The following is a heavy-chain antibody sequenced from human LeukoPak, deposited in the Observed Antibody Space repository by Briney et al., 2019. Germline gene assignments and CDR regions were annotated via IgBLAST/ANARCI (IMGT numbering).Heavy chain of an antibody. J-gene: IGHJ4*02. CDR1: GFTYSAYG. CDR2: ISNYNGNT. Sequence: GASVKVSCKTSGFTYSAYGIAWVRQAPGHGPEWVGWISNYNGNTNYAQKFQGRITVTTDTSTGTASMELRSLKSDDTAVYYCTRGVAVATAYYFDNWGRGTLVTVAS. D-gene: IGHD4-23*01. CDR3: TRGVAVATAYYFDN. V-gene: IGHV1-18*04.